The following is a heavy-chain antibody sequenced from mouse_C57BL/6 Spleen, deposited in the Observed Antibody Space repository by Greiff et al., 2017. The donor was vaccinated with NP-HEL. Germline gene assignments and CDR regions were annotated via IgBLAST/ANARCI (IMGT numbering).Heavy chain of an antibody. CDR3: ARSPYYGSSPFDY. J-gene: IGHJ2*01. Sequence: VQRVESGPELVKPGASVKISCKASGYAFSSSWMNWVKQRPGKGLEWIGRIYPGDGYTNYNGKFKGKATLTADKSSSTAYMQLSSLTSEDSAVYFCARSPYYGSSPFDYWGQGTTLTVSS. CDR2: IYPGDGYT. CDR1: GYAFSSSW. V-gene: IGHV1-82*01. D-gene: IGHD1-1*01.